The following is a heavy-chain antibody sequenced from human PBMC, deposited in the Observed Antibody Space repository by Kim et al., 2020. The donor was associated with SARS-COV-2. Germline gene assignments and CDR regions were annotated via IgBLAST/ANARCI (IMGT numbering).Heavy chain of an antibody. Sequence: YAQKFQGRVTMTRDTSISTAYMELSRLRSDDTAVYYCARVFAAGYGGVDYWGQETLVTVSS. CDR3: ARVFAAGYGGVDY. D-gene: IGHD6-13*01. V-gene: IGHV1-2*02. J-gene: IGHJ4*02.